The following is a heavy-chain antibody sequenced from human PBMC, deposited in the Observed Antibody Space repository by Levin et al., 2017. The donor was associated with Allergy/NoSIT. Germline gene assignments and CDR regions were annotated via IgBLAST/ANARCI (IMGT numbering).Heavy chain of an antibody. CDR1: RFTFSSYW. Sequence: GGSLRLSCAASRFTFSSYWLHWVRQAPGKGLVWVSRINSNGSSTAYADSVKGRFTISRDNAKNTLYLQMNSLRADDTAVYYCAGESRSAFDIWGQGTMVTVSS. CDR2: INSNGSST. J-gene: IGHJ3*02. CDR3: AGESRSAFDI. D-gene: IGHD6-13*01. V-gene: IGHV3-74*01.